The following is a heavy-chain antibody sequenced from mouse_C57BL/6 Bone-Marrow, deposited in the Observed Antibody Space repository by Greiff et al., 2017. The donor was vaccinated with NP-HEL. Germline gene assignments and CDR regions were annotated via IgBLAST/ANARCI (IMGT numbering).Heavy chain of an antibody. CDR3: ARDGSSYEFAY. CDR1: GYTFTSYW. D-gene: IGHD1-1*01. V-gene: IGHV1-64*01. CDR2: IHPNSGST. J-gene: IGHJ3*01. Sequence: QVQLQQSGAELVKPGASVKLSCKASGYTFTSYWMHWVKQRPGQGLEWIGMIHPNSGSTNYNEKFKSKATLTVDKSSSTAYMQLSSLTPEDSAVYYCARDGSSYEFAYWGQGTLVTVSA.